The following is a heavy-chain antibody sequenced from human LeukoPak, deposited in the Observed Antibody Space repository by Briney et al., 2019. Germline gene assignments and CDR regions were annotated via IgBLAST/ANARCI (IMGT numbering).Heavy chain of an antibody. D-gene: IGHD3-16*02. CDR3: ASGVWGSYRHDY. Sequence: GGSLRLSCAASGFTFSSNYMSWVRQAPGKGLEWVSVIYSGGSTYYADSVKGRFTISRDNSKNTLYLQMNSLRAEDTAVYYCASGVWGSYRHDYWGQGTLVTVSS. J-gene: IGHJ4*02. CDR2: IYSGGST. V-gene: IGHV3-53*01. CDR1: GFTFSSNY.